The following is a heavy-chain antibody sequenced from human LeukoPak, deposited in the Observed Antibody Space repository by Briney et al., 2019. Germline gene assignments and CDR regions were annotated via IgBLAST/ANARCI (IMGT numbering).Heavy chain of an antibody. CDR3: AKDPGFAFESYDFWSGYVGFDY. Sequence: PGGSLRLSCAASGFTFSSYAMSWVRQAPGKGLEWVSAISGSGGSTYYADSVKGRFTISRDNSKNTLYLQMNSLRAEDTAVYYCAKDPGFAFESYDFWSGYVGFDYWGQGTLVTVSS. V-gene: IGHV3-23*01. D-gene: IGHD3-3*01. J-gene: IGHJ4*02. CDR2: ISGSGGST. CDR1: GFTFSSYA.